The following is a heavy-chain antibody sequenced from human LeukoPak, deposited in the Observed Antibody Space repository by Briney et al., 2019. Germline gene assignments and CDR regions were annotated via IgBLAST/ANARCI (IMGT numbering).Heavy chain of an antibody. Sequence: GSLKVSCKASGYTFTSYDMHWVRQAPGQGIEWMGIINPSGGSTSYAQKFQGRVTMTRDTSTGTVYMELSSLRSEDTAVYSCASESLAGTYFDYWGQGTLVTV. J-gene: IGHJ4*02. D-gene: IGHD6-19*01. V-gene: IGHV1-46*01. CDR3: ASESLAGTYFDY. CDR1: GYTFTSYD. CDR2: INPSGGST.